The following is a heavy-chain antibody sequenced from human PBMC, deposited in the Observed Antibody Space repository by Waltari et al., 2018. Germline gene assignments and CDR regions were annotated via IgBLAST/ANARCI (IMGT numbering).Heavy chain of an antibody. Sequence: QVQLQQWGAGLLKPSETLSLTCAVYGGPFSVYYWSWVRQPPGKGLEGIGVSSHSGTTNYNPSLKSRVTISLDTSKNQFSLKLSSVTAADTAVYYCARQEIIVEVTGDGFDIWGQGTMVNVSS. D-gene: IGHD2-21*02. CDR3: ARQEIIVEVTGDGFDI. CDR2: SSHSGTT. CDR1: GGPFSVYY. J-gene: IGHJ3*02. V-gene: IGHV4-34*01.